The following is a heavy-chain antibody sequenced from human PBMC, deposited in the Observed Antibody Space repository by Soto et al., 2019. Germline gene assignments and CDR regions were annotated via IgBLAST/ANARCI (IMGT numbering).Heavy chain of an antibody. CDR3: ATRITVFGLLIPPFDP. D-gene: IGHD3-3*01. CDR2: IYSSGST. Sequence: SETLSLTCTVSGGSITSYYWIWIRQPPGKGLEYIGYIYSSGSTNYNPSLKSRVTISVDTSKNQFYLSLNSVTAADTAIYYCATRITVFGLLIPPFDPWGQGTQVTVSS. CDR1: GGSITSYY. V-gene: IGHV4-59*01. J-gene: IGHJ5*02.